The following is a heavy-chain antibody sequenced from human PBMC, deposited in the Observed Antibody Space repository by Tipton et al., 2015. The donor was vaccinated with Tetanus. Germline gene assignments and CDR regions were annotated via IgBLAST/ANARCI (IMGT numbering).Heavy chain of an antibody. CDR3: AREVPYCGGDCYSQLFDY. CDR2: ISAYNVNT. D-gene: IGHD2-21*02. CDR1: GYTFTGYG. V-gene: IGHV1-18*01. Sequence: QSGPEVKKPGASVKVSCKASGYTFTGYGISWVRQAPGQGLEWMGWISAYNVNTNYAQKLQDRVTMTTDTSTSTAYMELRSLRSDDTAVYYCAREVPYCGGDCYSQLFDYWGQGTLVTVSS. J-gene: IGHJ4*02.